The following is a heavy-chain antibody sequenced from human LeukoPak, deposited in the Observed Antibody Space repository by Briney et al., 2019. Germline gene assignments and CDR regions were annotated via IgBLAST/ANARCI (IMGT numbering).Heavy chain of an antibody. CDR1: GGTFSSYA. Sequence: GASVKVSCKASGGTFSSYAISWVRQAPGQGLEWMGGIIPIFGTANYAQKFQGRVTITADESTSTAYMELSSLRAEDTAVYYCAKDAGHYYDSSGFQPDFDYWGQGTLVTVSS. V-gene: IGHV1-69*13. CDR2: IIPIFGTA. D-gene: IGHD3-22*01. CDR3: AKDAGHYYDSSGFQPDFDY. J-gene: IGHJ4*02.